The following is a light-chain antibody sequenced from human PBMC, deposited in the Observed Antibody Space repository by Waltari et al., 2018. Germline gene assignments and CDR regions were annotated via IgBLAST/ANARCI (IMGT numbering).Light chain of an antibody. CDR2: EVT. Sequence: QSALTQPASVSGSPGPSITISCTGTTSDVGSYNYFSWYQQHPGKAPKLMIYEVTNRPSGLSNRFSGSKSGNTASLTITELQAEDEADYYCSSYAGNDLVIFGGGTKLTVL. CDR3: SSYAGNDLVI. J-gene: IGLJ2*01. CDR1: TSDVGSYNY. V-gene: IGLV2-14*01.